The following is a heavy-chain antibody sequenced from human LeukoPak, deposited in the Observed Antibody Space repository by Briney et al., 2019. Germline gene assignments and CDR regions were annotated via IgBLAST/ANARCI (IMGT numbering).Heavy chain of an antibody. J-gene: IGHJ3*02. D-gene: IGHD3-3*01. V-gene: IGHV1-18*01. CDR1: GYTFSNYG. Sequence: ASVKVSCKASGYTFSNYGISWVRQAPGQGLEWMGWISAYNGNTNYAQKLQGRVTMTTDTSTSTAYMELRSLRSDDTAVYYCARSGFWSGYYADDAFDIWGQGTMVTVSS. CDR2: ISAYNGNT. CDR3: ARSGFWSGYYADDAFDI.